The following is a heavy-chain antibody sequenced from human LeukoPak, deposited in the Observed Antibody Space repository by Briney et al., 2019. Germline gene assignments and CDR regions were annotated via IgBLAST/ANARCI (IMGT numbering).Heavy chain of an antibody. CDR1: GFTFSSYD. CDR2: IGTAGDT. Sequence: GGSLRLSCAASGFTFSSYDMHWVRQATGKGLEWVSAIGTAGDTYYPGSVKGRFTISRENAKNSLYLQMNSLRAGDTAVYYCAKGGCSGGSCYSIYWGQGTLVTVSS. D-gene: IGHD2-15*01. V-gene: IGHV3-13*01. J-gene: IGHJ4*02. CDR3: AKGGCSGGSCYSIY.